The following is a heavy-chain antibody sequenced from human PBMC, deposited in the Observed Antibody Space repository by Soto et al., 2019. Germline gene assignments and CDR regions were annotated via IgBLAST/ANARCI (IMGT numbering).Heavy chain of an antibody. D-gene: IGHD2-15*01. J-gene: IGHJ4*02. CDR3: AKDLYCSGGSCYLDYFDY. Sequence: GGSLRLSCAASGFTFSSYAMSWVRQAPGKGLEWVSAISGSGGSTYYADSVKGRFTISRDNSKNTLYLQMNSLRAEDTAVYYCAKDLYCSGGSCYLDYFDYWGQGTLVTVSS. CDR2: ISGSGGST. CDR1: GFTFSSYA. V-gene: IGHV3-23*01.